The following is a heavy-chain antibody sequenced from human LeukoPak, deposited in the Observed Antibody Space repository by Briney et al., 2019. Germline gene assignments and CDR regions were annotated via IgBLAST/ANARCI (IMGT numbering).Heavy chain of an antibody. J-gene: IGHJ6*03. V-gene: IGHV4-34*01. CDR1: GGSFSGYY. CDR2: INHSGST. CDR3: ARGPLYYYYYYMDV. Sequence: SETLSLTCAVYGGSFSGYYWSWIRQPPGKGLEWIGEINHSGSTNYNPSLKSRVTISVDTSKNQFSLKLSSVTAADTAVYYCARGPLYYYYYYMDVRGKGTTVTVSS.